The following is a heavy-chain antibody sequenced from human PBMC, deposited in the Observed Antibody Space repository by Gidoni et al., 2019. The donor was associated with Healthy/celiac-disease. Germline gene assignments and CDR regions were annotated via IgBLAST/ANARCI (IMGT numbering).Heavy chain of an antibody. Sequence: QVQLQESGPGLVKPSETQSLTCTVSGGSISSYYWSWIRQPPGKGLEWIGYIYYSGSTNYNPSLKSRVTISVDTSKNQFSLKLSSVTAADTAVYYCARQPYSSSSPFDYWGQGTLVTVSS. J-gene: IGHJ4*02. V-gene: IGHV4-59*08. CDR1: GGSISSYY. CDR3: ARQPYSSSSPFDY. CDR2: IYYSGST. D-gene: IGHD6-6*01.